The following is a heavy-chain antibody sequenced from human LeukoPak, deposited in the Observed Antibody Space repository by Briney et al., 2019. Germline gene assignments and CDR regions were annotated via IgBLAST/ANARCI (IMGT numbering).Heavy chain of an antibody. V-gene: IGHV3-23*01. CDR3: AKDRIVGPYYYYYGMDV. Sequence: GGSLRLSCAASGFTFSSYAMSWVGQAPGKGLEWVSAISGSGGSTYYADPVKGRFTISRDNSKNTLYLQMNSLRAEDTAVYYCAKDRIVGPYYYYYGMDVWGQGTTVTVSS. CDR1: GFTFSSYA. J-gene: IGHJ6*02. CDR2: ISGSGGST. D-gene: IGHD3-22*01.